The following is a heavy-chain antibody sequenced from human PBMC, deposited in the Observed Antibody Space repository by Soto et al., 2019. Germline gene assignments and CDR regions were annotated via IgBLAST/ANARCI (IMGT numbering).Heavy chain of an antibody. J-gene: IGHJ4*02. CDR3: AKAGYYDSSGYYPKRTRFWDFDPHPIDY. CDR1: GFTFSSYA. D-gene: IGHD3-22*01. CDR2: ISGSGGST. Sequence: PGGSLRLSCAASGFTFSSYAMSWVRQAPGKGLEWVSAISGSGGSTYYADSVKGRFTISRDNSKNTLYLQMNSLRAEDTAVYYCAKAGYYDSSGYYPKRTRFWDFDPHPIDYWGQGTLVTVSS. V-gene: IGHV3-23*01.